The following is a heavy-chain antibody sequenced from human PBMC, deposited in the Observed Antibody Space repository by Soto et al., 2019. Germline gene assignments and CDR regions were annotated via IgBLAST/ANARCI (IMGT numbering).Heavy chain of an antibody. CDR1: GFSFNIYA. V-gene: IGHV3-23*01. CDR2: ISAGGGNT. CDR3: AKAPTYDYYYYMHA. J-gene: IGHJ6*03. Sequence: EVHRLESGGGLVQPGGSLRLSCAASGFSFNIYAMKWVRQAPGKGLERVSAISAGGGNTYYADSVKRRFTISRDNCKTTPYLQMNSPRADDTAGYYCAKAPTYDYYYYMHAWGNGTTVTVSS.